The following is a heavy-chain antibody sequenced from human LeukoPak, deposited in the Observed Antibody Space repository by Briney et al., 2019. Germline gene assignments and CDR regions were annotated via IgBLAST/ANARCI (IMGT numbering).Heavy chain of an antibody. Sequence: GGSLRLSCAASGFTFSTYVMSWVRQAPGKGLEWVSGISGSGDNTYYADSVKGRFTISRDNSKDTLYLQMNSLRDEDTAVYYCAKRPSDYGDYVSYFDYWGQGTLVTVSS. CDR1: GFTFSTYV. D-gene: IGHD4-17*01. J-gene: IGHJ4*02. CDR2: ISGSGDNT. V-gene: IGHV3-23*01. CDR3: AKRPSDYGDYVSYFDY.